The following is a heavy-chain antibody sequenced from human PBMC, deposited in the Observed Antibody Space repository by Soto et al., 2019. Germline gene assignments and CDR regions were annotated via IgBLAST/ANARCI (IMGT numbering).Heavy chain of an antibody. D-gene: IGHD3-9*01. CDR3: AKVGSYDDTRRNYFDY. V-gene: IGHV3-23*01. CDR2: ISGSGGST. CDR1: GFTFSSYA. Sequence: PGGSLRLSCAASGFTFSSYAMSWVRQAPGKGLEWVSAISGSGGSTYYADSVKGRFTISRDNSKNTLYLQMNSLRAEDTAVYYCAKVGSYDDTRRNYFDYWGQGTLVTVSS. J-gene: IGHJ4*02.